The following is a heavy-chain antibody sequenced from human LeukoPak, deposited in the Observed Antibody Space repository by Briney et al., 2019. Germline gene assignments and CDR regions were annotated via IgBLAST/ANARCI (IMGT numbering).Heavy chain of an antibody. J-gene: IGHJ5*02. CDR3: ARAGRTYYDFWSGPNWFDP. V-gene: IGHV4-59*11. CDR2: IYYSGST. CDR1: GGSISSHY. D-gene: IGHD3-3*01. Sequence: SETLSLTCTVPGGSISSHYWSWIRQPPGKELEWIGYIYYSGSTNYNPSLKSRVTISVDTSKNQFSLKLSSVTAADTAVYYCARAGRTYYDFWSGPNWFDPWGQGTLVTVSS.